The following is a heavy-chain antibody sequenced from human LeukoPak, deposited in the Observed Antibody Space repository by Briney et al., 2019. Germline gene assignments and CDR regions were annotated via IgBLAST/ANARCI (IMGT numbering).Heavy chain of an antibody. V-gene: IGHV4-59*12. Sequence: SSETLSLTCTVSGDSISSYYWSWIRQPPGKGLEWIGNIFYSGSPNYNPSLKSRVTTSFDTSKNQFSLKLSSVTAADTAVYYCARRGIVVVVAANDAFDIWGQGTMVTVSS. J-gene: IGHJ3*02. D-gene: IGHD2-15*01. CDR1: GDSISSYY. CDR2: IFYSGSP. CDR3: ARRGIVVVVAANDAFDI.